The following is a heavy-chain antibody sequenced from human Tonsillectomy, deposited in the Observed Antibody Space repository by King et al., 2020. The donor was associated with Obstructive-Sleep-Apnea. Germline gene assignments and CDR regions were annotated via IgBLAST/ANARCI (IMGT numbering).Heavy chain of an antibody. Sequence: VQLVESGGGVVQPGRSLRLSCVASGFTFSSYAMHWVRQAPGKGLEWVAVISYDGSNKYYADSVKGRFTISRDNSKNTLHLQMNSLRAEDAAVYYCARDGRRYCSGGSCYFFDYWGQGTLVTVSS. CDR2: ISYDGSNK. D-gene: IGHD2-15*01. J-gene: IGHJ4*02. V-gene: IGHV3-30*04. CDR1: GFTFSSYA. CDR3: ARDGRRYCSGGSCYFFDY.